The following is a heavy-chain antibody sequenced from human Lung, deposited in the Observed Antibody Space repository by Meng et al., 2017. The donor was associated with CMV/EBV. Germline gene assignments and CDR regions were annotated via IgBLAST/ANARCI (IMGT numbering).Heavy chain of an antibody. D-gene: IGHD3-3*01. J-gene: IGHJ6*02. V-gene: IGHV3-11*04. Sequence: LTXAASGFTFSDYYMTWVRRAPGKGLEWISYISSSGDIILYADSVKGRFTISRDNAEKSLYLQMNSLRAEDTALYFCARCKIYDFSFYGMDVWGQGTXVTVSS. CDR2: ISSSGDII. CDR1: GFTFSDYY. CDR3: ARCKIYDFSFYGMDV.